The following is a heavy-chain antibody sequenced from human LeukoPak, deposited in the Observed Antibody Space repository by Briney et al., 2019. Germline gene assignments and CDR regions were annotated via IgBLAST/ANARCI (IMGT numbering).Heavy chain of an antibody. CDR2: ISYDGSNK. CDR1: GFTFSSYG. D-gene: IGHD5-24*01. V-gene: IGHV3-30*18. J-gene: IGHJ3*02. Sequence: PGGSLRLSCAASGFTFSSYGMHWVRQAPGKGLEWVAVISYDGSNKYYADSVKGRFTISRDNSKNTLYLQMNSLRAEDTAVYYCAKDLHGRWLQFTGDAFDIWGQGTMVTVSS. CDR3: AKDLHGRWLQFTGDAFDI.